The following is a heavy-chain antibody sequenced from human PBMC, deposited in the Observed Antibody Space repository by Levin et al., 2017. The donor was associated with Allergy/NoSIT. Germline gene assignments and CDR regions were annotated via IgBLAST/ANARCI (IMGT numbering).Heavy chain of an antibody. D-gene: IGHD3-22*01. CDR2: ISGSGGST. J-gene: IGHJ4*02. CDR1: GFTFSSYA. CDR3: AKDSPPYYYDSSGYYFGSFSYYFDY. V-gene: IGHV3-23*01. Sequence: GGSLRLSCAASGFTFSSYAMSWVRQAPGKGLEWVSAISGSGGSTYYADSVKGRFTISRDNSKNTLYLQMNSLRAEDTAVYYCAKDSPPYYYDSSGYYFGSFSYYFDYWGQGTLVTVSS.